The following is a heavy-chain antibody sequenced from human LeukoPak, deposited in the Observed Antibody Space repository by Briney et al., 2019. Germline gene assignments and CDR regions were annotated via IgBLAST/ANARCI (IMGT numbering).Heavy chain of an antibody. V-gene: IGHV1-2*02. D-gene: IGHD3-22*01. CDR2: INPNSGGT. J-gene: IGHJ3*02. CDR1: GYTFTGYY. Sequence: ASVKVSCKASGYTFTGYYIHWVRQAPGQGLGWMGWINPNSGGTHYAQKFQGRVTMTRDTSISTAYMELSRLRSDDTAVYYCARYYDRTDALDIWGQGTMVTVSS. CDR3: ARYYDRTDALDI.